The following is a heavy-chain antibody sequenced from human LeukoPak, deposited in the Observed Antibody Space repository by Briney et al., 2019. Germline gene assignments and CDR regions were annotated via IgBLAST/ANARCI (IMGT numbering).Heavy chain of an antibody. Sequence: GGSLRLSCAASGFTFSNYSMNWVRQAPGKGLEWVSSISSSSSYIYYADSVKGRFTISRDNAKNSLYLQMNSLRAEDTAVYYCARDSDFWSGYSIYGMDVWGQGTTVTVSS. CDR1: GFTFSNYS. J-gene: IGHJ6*02. V-gene: IGHV3-21*01. CDR3: ARDSDFWSGYSIYGMDV. CDR2: ISSSSSYI. D-gene: IGHD3-3*01.